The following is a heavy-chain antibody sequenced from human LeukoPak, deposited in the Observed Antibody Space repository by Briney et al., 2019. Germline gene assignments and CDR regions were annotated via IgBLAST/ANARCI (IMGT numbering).Heavy chain of an antibody. CDR1: GYTFTSYG. Sequence: ASVKVSCKASGYTFTSYGISWVRQAPGQGLEWMGWISAYNGDTNYAQKLQGRVTMTTDTSTSTAYMELRSLRSDDTAVYYCARVSRSSGYYYFPWYFDYWGQGTLVTVSS. V-gene: IGHV1-18*01. J-gene: IGHJ4*02. D-gene: IGHD3-22*01. CDR3: ARVSRSSGYYYFPWYFDY. CDR2: ISAYNGDT.